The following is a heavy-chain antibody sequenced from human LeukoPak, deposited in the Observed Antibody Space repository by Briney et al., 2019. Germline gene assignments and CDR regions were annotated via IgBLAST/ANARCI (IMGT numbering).Heavy chain of an antibody. V-gene: IGHV3-30*19. D-gene: IGHD2-15*01. CDR2: ISYDGSNK. CDR1: GFTFSSYG. J-gene: IGHJ4*02. CDR3: ARGGGQNRSYFDY. Sequence: GRSLRLSCAASGFTFSSYGMHWVRQAPGKGLEWVAVISYDGSNKYYADSVKGRFTISRDNSKNTLYLQMNSLRAEDTAVYYCARGGGQNRSYFDYWGQGTLVTVSS.